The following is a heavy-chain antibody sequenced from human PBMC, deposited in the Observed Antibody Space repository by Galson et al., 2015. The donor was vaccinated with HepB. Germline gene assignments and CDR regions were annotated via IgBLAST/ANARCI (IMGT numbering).Heavy chain of an antibody. CDR1: GFTFSSYS. Sequence: LRLSCAASGFTFSSYSMNWVRQAPGKGLEWVSSISSSSSYIYYADSVKGRFTISRDNAKNSLYLQMNSLRAEDTAVYYCARVDGCSSTSCYYYGMDVWGQGTTVTVSS. V-gene: IGHV3-21*01. CDR2: ISSSSSYI. CDR3: ARVDGCSSTSCYYYGMDV. D-gene: IGHD2-2*01. J-gene: IGHJ6*02.